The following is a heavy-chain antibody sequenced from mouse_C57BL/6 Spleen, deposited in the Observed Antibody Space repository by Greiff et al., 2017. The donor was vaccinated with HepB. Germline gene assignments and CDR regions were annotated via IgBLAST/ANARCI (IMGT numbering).Heavy chain of an antibody. V-gene: IGHV1-69*01. Sequence: QVQLKQPGAELVMPGASVKLSCKASGYTFTSYWMHWVKQRPGQGLEWIGEFDPSDSYTNYNQKFKGKSTLTVDKSSSTAYMQLSSLTAEDSAVYYCARDVKAMDYWGQGTSVTVSS. J-gene: IGHJ4*01. CDR1: GYTFTSYW. D-gene: IGHD1-3*01. CDR3: ARDVKAMDY. CDR2: FDPSDSYT.